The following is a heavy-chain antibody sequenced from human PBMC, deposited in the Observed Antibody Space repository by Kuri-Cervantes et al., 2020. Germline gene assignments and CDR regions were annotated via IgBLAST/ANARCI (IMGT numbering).Heavy chain of an antibody. CDR1: GGSISSSSYY. J-gene: IGHJ6*03. V-gene: IGHV4-61*05. Sequence: SETLSLTCTVSGGSISSSSYYWGWIRQPPGKGLEWIGYIYYSGSTNYNPSLKSRVTISVDTSKNQFSLKLSSVTAADTAVYYCARGVSSWLDYYYYYYMDVWGKGTTVTVSS. CDR2: IYYSGST. D-gene: IGHD6-13*01. CDR3: ARGVSSWLDYYYYYYMDV.